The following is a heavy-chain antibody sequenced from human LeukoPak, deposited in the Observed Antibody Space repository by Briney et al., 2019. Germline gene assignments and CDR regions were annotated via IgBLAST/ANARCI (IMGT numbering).Heavy chain of an antibody. CDR2: ISYDGSNK. J-gene: IGHJ4*02. D-gene: IGHD3-22*01. Sequence: GGSLRLSCAASGFTFSSYGMHWVRQAPGKGLEWVAVISYDGSNKYYADSVKGRFTISRDNSKNTLYLHMNGLRAEDTAVYYCARDYYDSSGYYPWGYWGQGTLVTVSS. CDR1: GFTFSSYG. CDR3: ARDYYDSSGYYPWGY. V-gene: IGHV3-30*03.